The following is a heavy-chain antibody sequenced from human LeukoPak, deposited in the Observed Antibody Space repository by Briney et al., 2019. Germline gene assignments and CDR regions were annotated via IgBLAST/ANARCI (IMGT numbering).Heavy chain of an antibody. CDR2: IYSSGST. Sequence: PGGSLRLSCAASGFTVSSNYMSWVSQAPGKGLEWVSVIYSSGSTYYADSVKGRFTISRDNSKNTLYLQMNSLRADDTAVYYCARDRGGPEGDWGQGTLVTVSS. CDR3: ARDRGGPEGD. J-gene: IGHJ4*02. V-gene: IGHV3-53*01. CDR1: GFTVSSNY. D-gene: IGHD2-15*01.